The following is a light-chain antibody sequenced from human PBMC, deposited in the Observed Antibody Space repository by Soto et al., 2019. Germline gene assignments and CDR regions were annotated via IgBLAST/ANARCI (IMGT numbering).Light chain of an antibody. CDR1: SRDIGNYNY. CDR2: EVT. Sequence: QSALTQPASVSGSPGQSITISCTGTSRDIGNYNYVSWYQHHPGKAPKLMIYEVTSRPSGVSDRFSGSKSGMTASLTISGLQPEDEADYFCASYSTENTLVVLGIGTKVTV. J-gene: IGLJ1*01. CDR3: ASYSTENTLVV. V-gene: IGLV2-14*01.